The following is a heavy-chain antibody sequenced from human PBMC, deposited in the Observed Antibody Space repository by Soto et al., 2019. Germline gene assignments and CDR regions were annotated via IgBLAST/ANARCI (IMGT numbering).Heavy chain of an antibody. CDR1: GFTALSYA. CDR2: LNGGVDGT. J-gene: IGHJ4*02. D-gene: IGHD3-10*01. V-gene: IGHV1-3*01. CDR3: AREVKGVTSFDY. Sequence: QVGLIQSGPEMMQPGASVRVSCTASGFTALSYAFHWVRQAPGQGPEWLGWLNGGVDGTSYSQRLQGRVTISRDTSTNTVYLEVKSLTSEDTAVYYCAREVKGVTSFDYWGQGTLVTVSS.